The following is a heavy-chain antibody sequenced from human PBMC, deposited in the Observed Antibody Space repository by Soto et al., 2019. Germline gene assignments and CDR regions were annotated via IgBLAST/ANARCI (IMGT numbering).Heavy chain of an antibody. V-gene: IGHV3-48*01. J-gene: IGHJ4*02. CDR2: IMPGSSHI. CDR3: AKDNDRGVINYFDY. CDR1: GFTFSIYS. D-gene: IGHD3-10*02. Sequence: PGGSLRLSCAASGFTFSIYSMNWVRQAPGKGLEWVSYIMPGSSHIFYADSVKGRFTISRDNAKNTLYLQMNSLRAEDTAVYYCAKDNDRGVINYFDYWGQGTLVTVSS.